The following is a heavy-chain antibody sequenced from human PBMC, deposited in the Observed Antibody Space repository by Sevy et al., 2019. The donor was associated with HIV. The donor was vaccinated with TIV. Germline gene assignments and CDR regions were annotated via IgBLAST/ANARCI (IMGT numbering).Heavy chain of an antibody. CDR1: GFTFSTYW. J-gene: IGHJ4*01. D-gene: IGHD3-10*01. V-gene: IGHV3-7*04. CDR3: ARVFISFDY. Sequence: GGSLRLSCAASGFTFSTYWMTWVRQAPGKGLEWLANINHDGDEKYYLDSVKGRFTISRDNAKNSLYLQMNTLRAEDTAVYYCARVFISFDYWGHGTLVTVSS. CDR2: INHDGDEK.